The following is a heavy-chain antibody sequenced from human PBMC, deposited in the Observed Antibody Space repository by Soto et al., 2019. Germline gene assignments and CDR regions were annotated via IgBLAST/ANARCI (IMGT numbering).Heavy chain of an antibody. D-gene: IGHD3-3*01. CDR2: IIPIFGTA. V-gene: IGHV1-69*01. J-gene: IGHJ4*02. Sequence: QVQLVQSGAEVKKPGSSVKVSCKASGGTFSSYAISWVRQAPGQGLEWMGGIIPIFGTANYAQKFQGRVTITADESTSTAYMELRSLRSEDTAVYYCARHYDFWSGFYFDYWGQGTLVTVSS. CDR1: GGTFSSYA. CDR3: ARHYDFWSGFYFDY.